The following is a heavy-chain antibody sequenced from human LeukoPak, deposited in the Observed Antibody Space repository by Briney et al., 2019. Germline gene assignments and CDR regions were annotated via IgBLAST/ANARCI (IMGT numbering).Heavy chain of an antibody. CDR3: ARGGHDYYDSSGNFDY. CDR2: INPNSGGT. CDR1: GYTFTGYY. D-gene: IGHD3-22*01. V-gene: IGHV1-2*02. Sequence: GASVKVSCKASGYTFTGYYMHWGRQAPGQGVEWVGWINPNSGGTNYAQKFQGRVTMTRDTSISTAYMELSRLRSDDTAVYYCARGGHDYYDSSGNFDYWGQGTLVTVSS. J-gene: IGHJ4*02.